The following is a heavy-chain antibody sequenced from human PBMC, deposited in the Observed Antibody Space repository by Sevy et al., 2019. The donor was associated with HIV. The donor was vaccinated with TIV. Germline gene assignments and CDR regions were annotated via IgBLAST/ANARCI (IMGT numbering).Heavy chain of an antibody. V-gene: IGHV4-34*01. Sequence: SETLSLTCAVYGGSFSGYYWSWIRQPPGKGLEWIGEINHSGSTNYNPSLKSRVTISVDTSKNQFSLKLSSVTAADMAVYYCARVGTAEGLLWFGELRPYNWFDPWGQGTLVTVSS. CDR2: INHSGST. D-gene: IGHD3-10*01. J-gene: IGHJ5*02. CDR3: ARVGTAEGLLWFGELRPYNWFDP. CDR1: GGSFSGYY.